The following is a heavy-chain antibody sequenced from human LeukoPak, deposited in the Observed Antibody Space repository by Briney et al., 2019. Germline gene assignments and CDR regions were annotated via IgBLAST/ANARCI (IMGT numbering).Heavy chain of an antibody. CDR2: ISPHNGNR. D-gene: IGHD3-10*01. J-gene: IGHJ4*02. CDR3: ARTGYGSGSDDFDF. Sequence: ASVKVSRKTSGYTFTRYGVSWVRQAPGQGLEWMGWISPHNGNRDYAQKFKDRVTMTTDTSTNTVYLELRSLRPDDTAMYYCARTGYGSGSDDFDFWGQGTLVTVSS. CDR1: GYTFTRYG. V-gene: IGHV1-18*01.